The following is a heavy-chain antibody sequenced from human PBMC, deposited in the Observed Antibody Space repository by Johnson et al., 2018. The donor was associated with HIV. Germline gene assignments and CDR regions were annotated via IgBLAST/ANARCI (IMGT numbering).Heavy chain of an antibody. CDR1: GFTFDDYG. D-gene: IGHD4-23*01. CDR3: ARAGYGGNTDAFDI. Sequence: VQLVESGGGVVRPGGSLRLSCAASGFTFDDYGMSWVRQAPGKGLEWVSGINWNGGSTGYGDSVKGRFTISRDNAKNSLYLHINSLRVEDTALYYCARAGYGGNTDAFDIWGQGTMVTVSS. CDR2: INWNGGST. J-gene: IGHJ3*02. V-gene: IGHV3-20*04.